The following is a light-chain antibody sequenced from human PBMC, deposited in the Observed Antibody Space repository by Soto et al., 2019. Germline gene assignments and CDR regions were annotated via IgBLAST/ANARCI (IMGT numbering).Light chain of an antibody. CDR3: QQYGSSPIT. Sequence: ENVLTQIPATRYLSPGEGATDFGRASQSINTYLAWYQQKPGQAPRLLIYDASKRATGIPARFSGSGSGTDFTLTISRLEPEDFAVYYCQQYGSSPITFGQGTRLEI. J-gene: IGKJ5*01. V-gene: IGKV3-20*01. CDR2: DAS. CDR1: QSINTY.